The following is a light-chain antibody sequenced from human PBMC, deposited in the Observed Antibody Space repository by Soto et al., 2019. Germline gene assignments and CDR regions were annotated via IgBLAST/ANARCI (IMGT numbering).Light chain of an antibody. CDR2: GAA. CDR1: QRVNTN. CDR3: QQYDKWPPIT. J-gene: IGKJ5*01. V-gene: IGKV3-15*01. Sequence: EIVMTQSPDTLSVSPGEGAALSCSSSQRVNTNLAWYQHKPGRGPRLLIYGAATRSTGIPARFSGSGSGTEFTLTISSLQSEDVAVYYCQQYDKWPPITFGQGTRLEIK.